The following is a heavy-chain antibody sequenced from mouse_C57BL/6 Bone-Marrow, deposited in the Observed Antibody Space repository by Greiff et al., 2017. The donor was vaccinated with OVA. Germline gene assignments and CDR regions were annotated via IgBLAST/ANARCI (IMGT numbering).Heavy chain of an antibody. D-gene: IGHD1-1*01. CDR1: GYTFTDYE. CDR2: IDPETGGT. J-gene: IGHJ1*03. Sequence: VQLQQSGAELVRPGASVTLSCKASGYTFTDYEMHWVKQTPVHGLEWIGAIDPETGGTAYNQKFKGKAILTADKSSSTAYMELRSLTSEDSAVYYGTGRYYGSSYEKDFDVWGTGTTVTVSS. V-gene: IGHV1-15*01. CDR3: TGRYYGSSYEKDFDV.